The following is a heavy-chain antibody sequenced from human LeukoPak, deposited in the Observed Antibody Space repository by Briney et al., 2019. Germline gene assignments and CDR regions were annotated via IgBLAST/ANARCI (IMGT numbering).Heavy chain of an antibody. CDR1: GYTFTDYY. Sequence: ASVRVSCKTSGYTFTDYYIHWVRQAPGQGLEWMGWINTKTGRTSSARKFQGRVTMTRDPSITTVYMDMAWLTPDDTAIYFCARADFIDAGPYLIAPWGQGTLVTVSS. CDR2: INTKTGRT. D-gene: IGHD3-3*01. J-gene: IGHJ5*02. CDR3: ARADFIDAGPYLIAP. V-gene: IGHV1-2*02.